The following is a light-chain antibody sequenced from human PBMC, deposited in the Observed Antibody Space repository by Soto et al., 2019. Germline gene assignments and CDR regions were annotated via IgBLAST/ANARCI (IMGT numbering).Light chain of an antibody. Sequence: DIQMTQSPSTLSASVGDRVTITCRASQSISSWLAWYQQKRGKAPNLLIYKASSLESGDTSRFSGSGSGTEFTLTISSLQPDDFATYYCQQYNSYPLTFGGGTKVEIK. V-gene: IGKV1-5*03. CDR1: QSISSW. CDR2: KAS. CDR3: QQYNSYPLT. J-gene: IGKJ4*01.